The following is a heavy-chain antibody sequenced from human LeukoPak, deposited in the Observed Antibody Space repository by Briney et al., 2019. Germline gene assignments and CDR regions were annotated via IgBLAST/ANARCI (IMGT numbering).Heavy chain of an antibody. CDR1: GFTFNSYW. CDR2: IKKDGSEK. D-gene: IGHD6-19*01. J-gene: IGHJ4*02. V-gene: IGHV3-7*01. CDR3: ARDLAVAGTDY. Sequence: GGSRRLSCAVSGFTFNSYWMSGVRQARGKGREWVVNIKKDGSEKYYVDSVKGRFTISRDNAKNSLYLQMNSLRAEDTAVYYCARDLAVAGTDYWGQGTLVTVSS.